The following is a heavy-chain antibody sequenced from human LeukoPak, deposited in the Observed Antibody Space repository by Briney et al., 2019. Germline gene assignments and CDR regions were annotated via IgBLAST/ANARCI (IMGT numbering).Heavy chain of an antibody. J-gene: IGHJ4*02. Sequence: PGGSLRLSCAASGFTFDDYAMHWVRQAPGKGLEWVSGISWNSGSTYYADSVKGRFTISRDNSKNTLYLQMNSLRAEDTAVYYCAKAISQWPATPALIYYWGQGTLVTVSS. D-gene: IGHD6-19*01. V-gene: IGHV3-23*01. CDR1: GFTFDDYA. CDR2: ISWNSGST. CDR3: AKAISQWPATPALIYY.